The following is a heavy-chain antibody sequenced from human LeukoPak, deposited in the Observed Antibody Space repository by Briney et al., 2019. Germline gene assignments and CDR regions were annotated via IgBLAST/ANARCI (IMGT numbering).Heavy chain of an antibody. Sequence: GGSLRLSCAVSGFTVSSNYMSWVRQALGKGLEWVSVIYSDGAAYYADSVKGRFTISRDNSWNTLYLQMNSLRAEDTAVYYCARSIRGYSYMLDYWGQGTLVTVSS. CDR1: GFTVSSNY. CDR3: ARSIRGYSYMLDY. J-gene: IGHJ4*02. D-gene: IGHD5-18*01. V-gene: IGHV3-53*01. CDR2: IYSDGAA.